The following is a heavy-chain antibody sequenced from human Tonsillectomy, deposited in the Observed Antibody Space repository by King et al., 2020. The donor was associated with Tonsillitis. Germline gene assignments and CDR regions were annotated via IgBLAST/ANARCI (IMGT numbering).Heavy chain of an antibody. Sequence: VQLVESGGGLVQPGRSLRLSCTASGFTFGDYGMNWVRQAPGKGLEWVGFIRSKAYGGTTEFAASVKGRFTFSRDVSKSSAYLQMNSLKTEDTAVYYCTSTQWLLSCFDPWGQGTLVTVSS. CDR2: IRSKAYGGTT. CDR3: TSTQWLLSCFDP. CDR1: GFTFGDYG. V-gene: IGHV3-49*04. J-gene: IGHJ5*02. D-gene: IGHD3-3*01.